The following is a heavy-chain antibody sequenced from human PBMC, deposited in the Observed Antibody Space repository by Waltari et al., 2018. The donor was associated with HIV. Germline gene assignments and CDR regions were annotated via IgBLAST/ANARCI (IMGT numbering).Heavy chain of an antibody. CDR2: IDDDRAVR. CDR1: GFLFGSHW. CDR3: VKDVTVTFYGVYYSGLDV. V-gene: IGHV3-74*01. J-gene: IGHJ6*02. D-gene: IGHD2-21*02. Sequence: VESGGTPVQTGGSLRLSCKGSGFLFGSHWLHWVRQSPGKGRVWVARIDDDRAVRKYADAVRGRLTIARDNAKNTLCLDMKGLRVEDSGIDYCVKDVTVTFYGVYYSGLDVWGQGTTVTV.